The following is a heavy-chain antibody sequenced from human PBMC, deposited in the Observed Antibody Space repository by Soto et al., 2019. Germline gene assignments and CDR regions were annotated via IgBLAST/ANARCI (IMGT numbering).Heavy chain of an antibody. CDR3: ASPYYYDSSGYYYGAY. D-gene: IGHD3-22*01. CDR2: IYYSGST. J-gene: IGHJ4*02. CDR1: GGSTSSYY. V-gene: IGHV4-59*12. Sequence: PSETLSLTCTVSGGSTSSYYWTWIRQPPGKGLEWIGDIYYSGSTNYNPSLKSRVTISVATSKTQFSLKLSSVTAADTAVYYCASPYYYDSSGYYYGAYWGQGTLVT.